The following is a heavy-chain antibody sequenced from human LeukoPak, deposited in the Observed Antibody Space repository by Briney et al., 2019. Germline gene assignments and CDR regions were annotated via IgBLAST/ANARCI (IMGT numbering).Heavy chain of an antibody. Sequence: GGSLRLSCAASGFTFSVYWMSWVHQTPGKGLEWVANIKQDGSDKNYVDSVRGRFTISRDNAKNSLFLQMNNLRAEDTAMYYCARDKGVPTNWRFDYWGQGTLVTVSS. V-gene: IGHV3-7*01. CDR2: IKQDGSDK. D-gene: IGHD3-10*01. J-gene: IGHJ4*02. CDR1: GFTFSVYW. CDR3: ARDKGVPTNWRFDY.